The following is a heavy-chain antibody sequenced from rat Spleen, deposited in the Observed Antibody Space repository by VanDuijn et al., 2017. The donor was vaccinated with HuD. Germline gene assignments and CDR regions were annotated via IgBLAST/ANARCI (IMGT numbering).Heavy chain of an antibody. D-gene: IGHD4-3*01. J-gene: IGHJ2*01. CDR1: GFSLTGNN. CDR2: MRYDGDT. Sequence: QVQLKESGPGLVQPSQTLSLTCTVSGFSLTGNNVHWVRQPPGKGLEWMGRMRYDGDTYYNSTLKSRLSISRDTSKNQVFLKMNSLQTDDTAIYYCTRDDNSGYAFDYWGQGVLVTVSS. V-gene: IGHV2S30*01. CDR3: TRDDNSGYAFDY.